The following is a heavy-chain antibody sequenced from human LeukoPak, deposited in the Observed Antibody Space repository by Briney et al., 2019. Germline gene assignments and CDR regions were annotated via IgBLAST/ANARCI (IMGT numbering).Heavy chain of an antibody. CDR2: IYFSGST. V-gene: IGHV4-31*03. CDR3: ARQRYTSGWYDLDY. J-gene: IGHJ4*02. D-gene: IGHD6-19*01. CDR1: GGSIGSGGHY. Sequence: SETLSLTCTVSGGSIGSGGHYWSWIRQHPGKGLEWIGYIYFSGSTYYNPSLKSRVTISVDTSKNQFSLKLSSVTAADTAVYYCARQRYTSGWYDLDYWGQGTLVTVSS.